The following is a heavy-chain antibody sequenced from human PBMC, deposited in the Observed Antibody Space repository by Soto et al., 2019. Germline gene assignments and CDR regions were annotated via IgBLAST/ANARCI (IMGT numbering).Heavy chain of an antibody. V-gene: IGHV1-18*01. CDR3: ARDLGQQLFDY. D-gene: IGHD6-13*01. CDR2: IRAYNRNK. CDR1: GYTFTSYG. J-gene: IGHJ4*02. Sequence: QVQLVQSGAEVKKPGASVKVSCKASGYTFTSYGISWVRQAPGQGLAWMGWIRAYNRNKKYAQKLQGRFTXTXDTSTSTAYMELRSLRSDDTAGYYCARDLGQQLFDYWGQGTLVTVSS.